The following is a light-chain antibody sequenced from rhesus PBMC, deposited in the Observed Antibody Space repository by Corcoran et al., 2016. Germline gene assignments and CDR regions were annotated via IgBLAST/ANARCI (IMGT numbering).Light chain of an antibody. CDR3: MQGKQLPFT. CDR1: QSLLDSDGYNY. J-gene: IGKJ3*01. CDR2: LGS. Sequence: DIVMTQTPLSLPVTPGEPASISCRSSQSLLDSDGYNYLDWYLQKPGQSPHLLRYLGSNRASGVPARFSGSGSGTDLTMEISRVEAEDVGVYYFMQGKQLPFTFGPGTKLDIK. V-gene: IGKV2-78*01.